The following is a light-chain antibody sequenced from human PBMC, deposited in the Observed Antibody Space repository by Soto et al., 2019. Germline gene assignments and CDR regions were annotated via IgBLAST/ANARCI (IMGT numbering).Light chain of an antibody. CDR1: QSVSSSY. Sequence: EIVLTQSPGTLSFSPGERATLSCRASQSVSSSYLAWYQQKPGQAPRLLIYGASSRATGIPDRFSGSGSGTDFTLTISRLEPEDFAVYYCQQYGSSRWKFGKGTKVDI. V-gene: IGKV3-20*01. J-gene: IGKJ1*01. CDR2: GAS. CDR3: QQYGSSRWK.